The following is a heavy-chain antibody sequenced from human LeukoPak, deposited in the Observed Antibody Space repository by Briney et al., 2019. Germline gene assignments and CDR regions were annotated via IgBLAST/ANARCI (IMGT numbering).Heavy chain of an antibody. CDR2: ASGNGDMT. Sequence: GGSLRLSCAASGLTFSSAVMAWVRQCPGKGLEWDASASGNGDMTYYTDSVKGRFAISRDNSRNTLFLQLSGLTFDDTARYYCAKVDIVGSRKPGMDVWGQGTTVTVSS. CDR3: AKVDIVGSRKPGMDV. D-gene: IGHD2-21*01. V-gene: IGHV3-23*01. J-gene: IGHJ6*02. CDR1: GLTFSSAV.